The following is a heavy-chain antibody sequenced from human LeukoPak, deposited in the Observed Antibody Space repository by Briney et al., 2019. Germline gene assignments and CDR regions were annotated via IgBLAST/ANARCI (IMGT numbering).Heavy chain of an antibody. J-gene: IGHJ4*02. CDR3: AKDRVFWSGYRDY. Sequence: ETLSLTCAVYGGSFSGYYWSWVRQAPGNGLEWVSAISGSGGSTYYADSVKGRFTISRDNSKNTLYLQMNSLRAEDTAVYYCAKDRVFWSGYRDYWGQGTLVTVSS. CDR1: GGSFSGYY. D-gene: IGHD3-3*01. CDR2: ISGSGGST. V-gene: IGHV3-23*01.